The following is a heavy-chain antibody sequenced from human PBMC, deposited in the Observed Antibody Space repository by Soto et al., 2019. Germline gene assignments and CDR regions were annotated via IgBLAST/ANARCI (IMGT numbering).Heavy chain of an antibody. CDR3: AKALLLGGYYYSGMDV. V-gene: IGHV3-30*18. Sequence: PGGSLRLSCAASGFTFSSYGMHWVRQAPGKGLEWVAVISYDGSNKYYADSVKGRFTISRDNSKNTLYLQMNSLRAEDTAVYYCAKALLLGGYYYSGMDVWGQGTTVTVSS. J-gene: IGHJ6*02. CDR2: ISYDGSNK. CDR1: GFTFSSYG. D-gene: IGHD2-15*01.